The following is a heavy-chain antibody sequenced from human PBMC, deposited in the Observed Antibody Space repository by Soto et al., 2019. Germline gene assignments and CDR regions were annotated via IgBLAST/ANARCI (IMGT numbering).Heavy chain of an antibody. V-gene: IGHV1-46*03. CDR1: GYIFTSYY. CDR3: ARERERAYYFDP. J-gene: IGHJ5*02. D-gene: IGHD2-8*01. Sequence: QAQVVQSGAEARAPGASVKVSCKASGYIFTSYYIHWVRQAPGQGLEYLGVAYPHAATTFVAQKFQGRITVTLDTSTSTVHMELTSLTPADPAVYYCARERERAYYFDPWGQGPLVTVSS. CDR2: AYPHAATT.